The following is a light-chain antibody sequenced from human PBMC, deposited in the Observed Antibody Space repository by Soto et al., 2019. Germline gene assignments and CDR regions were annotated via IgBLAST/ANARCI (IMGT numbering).Light chain of an antibody. V-gene: IGKV1-39*01. CDR1: QSISSY. Sequence: DLQMTQSPSSLSASVGDRVTITCRASQSISSYLNWYQHKPGKAPKLLIYAASSLQSGVPSRFSGSGSGTDFTLTISSLQPEDFATYYCQQSYSTPRTFGQGTKVEIK. CDR2: AAS. J-gene: IGKJ1*01. CDR3: QQSYSTPRT.